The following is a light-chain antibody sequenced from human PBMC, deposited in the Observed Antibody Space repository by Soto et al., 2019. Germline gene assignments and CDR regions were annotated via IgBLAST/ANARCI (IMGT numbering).Light chain of an antibody. CDR1: QSIRSY. V-gene: IGKV1-39*01. CDR3: QQSDSTLWT. J-gene: IGKJ1*01. CDR2: AAS. Sequence: DIQMTQSPSSLSASVGDRVTITCRASQSIRSYLNWYQQKPGKAPKLLIYAASSLQSGVPSRFSGSGSGTDFTLTISSLQPEDFATYYCQQSDSTLWTFGQGTTVEIK.